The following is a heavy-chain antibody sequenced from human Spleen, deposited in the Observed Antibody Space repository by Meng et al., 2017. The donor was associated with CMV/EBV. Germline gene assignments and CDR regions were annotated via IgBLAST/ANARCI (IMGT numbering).Heavy chain of an antibody. CDR2: INPNGGST. CDR1: GYSFMTFH. CDR3: ARGGGTAR. Sequence: KLSCKASGYSFMTFHLHWLRQAPGQRLEWIGLINPNGGSTGYTQKVQGRVIMTRVTSTNTVYMELSRLRSEDTAVYYCARGGGTARWGQGTLVTVSS. J-gene: IGHJ4*02. D-gene: IGHD1-7*01. V-gene: IGHV1-46*01.